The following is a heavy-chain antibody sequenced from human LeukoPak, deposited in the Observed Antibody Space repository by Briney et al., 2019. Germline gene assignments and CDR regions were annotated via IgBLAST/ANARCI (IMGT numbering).Heavy chain of an antibody. CDR2: INDSGVT. CDR3: ARRLVDSSASQVSDH. Sequence: PSETLSLTCAVYGGSFSGYYWSWIRQSPGEGLEWIGEINDSGVTNCNPSLESRAILSVDTSKNQFSLRLSSVTAADAAVYYCARRLVDSSASQVSDHWGQGTLVTVPS. CDR1: GGSFSGYY. V-gene: IGHV4-34*01. D-gene: IGHD2-2*01. J-gene: IGHJ4*02.